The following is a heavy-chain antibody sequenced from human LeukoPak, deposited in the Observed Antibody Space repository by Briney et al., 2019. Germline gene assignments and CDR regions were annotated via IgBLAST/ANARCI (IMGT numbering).Heavy chain of an antibody. Sequence: PGGSLRLSCAASGFTFSSYGMHWVRQAPGKGLEWVAFIRYDGSNKYYADSVKGRFTISRDNSKNTLYLQMNSLRAEDTAVYYCAKGPQPFSGYSGQGTGYWGQGTLVTVSS. CDR1: GFTFSSYG. D-gene: IGHD5-12*01. CDR2: IRYDGSNK. J-gene: IGHJ4*02. V-gene: IGHV3-30*02. CDR3: AKGPQPFSGYSGQGTGY.